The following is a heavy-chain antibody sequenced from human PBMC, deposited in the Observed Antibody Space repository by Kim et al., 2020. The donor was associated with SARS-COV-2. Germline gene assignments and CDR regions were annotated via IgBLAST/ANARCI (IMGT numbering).Heavy chain of an antibody. J-gene: IGHJ4*02. V-gene: IGHV4-39*01. CDR2: IYYSGST. CDR1: GGSISSSSYY. D-gene: IGHD4-17*01. CDR3: ASSPYGVFDY. Sequence: SETLSLTCTVSGGSISSSSYYWGWIRQPPGKGLEWIGSIYYSGSTYYNPSLKSRVTISVDTSKNQFSLKLSSVTAADTAVYYCASSPYGVFDYWGQGTLVTVSS.